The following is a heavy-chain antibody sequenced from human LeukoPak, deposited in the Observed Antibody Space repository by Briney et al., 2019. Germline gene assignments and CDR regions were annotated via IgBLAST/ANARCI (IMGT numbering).Heavy chain of an antibody. CDR1: ADFVSTYY. CDR3: TRVTGMRYIDC. CDR2: IYTSGST. J-gene: IGHJ4*02. Sequence: SETLSLTCNLSADFVSTYYWSWLRQPAGKGLVWIGRIYTSGSTSYNPSLKSRVTMSEDTSKNQFSLKLTTVTAADTAVYYCTRVTGMRYIDCWGPGTLVTVSS. V-gene: IGHV4-4*07. D-gene: IGHD2-8*01.